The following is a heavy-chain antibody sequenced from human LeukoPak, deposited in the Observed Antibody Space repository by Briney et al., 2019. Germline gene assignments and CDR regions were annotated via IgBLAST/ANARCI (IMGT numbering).Heavy chain of an antibody. CDR1: GFTFSSYE. Sequence: GGSLRLSCAASGFTFSSYEMNWVRQAPGKGLEWVSYISSSGSTIYYADSVKGRFTISRDNAKNSLYLQMNSLRAEDTAVYYCARETTVIDAFDIWGQGTMVTVSS. J-gene: IGHJ3*02. CDR3: ARETTVIDAFDI. V-gene: IGHV3-48*03. D-gene: IGHD4-11*01. CDR2: ISSSGSTI.